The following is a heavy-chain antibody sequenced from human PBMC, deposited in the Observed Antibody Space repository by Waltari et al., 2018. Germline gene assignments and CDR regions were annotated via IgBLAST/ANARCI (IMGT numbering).Heavy chain of an antibody. Sequence: QVQLVQSGAEVKKPGSSVKVSCKASGGTFSSYAISWVRQAPGPGLEWMGVIIPNLGIANYAQNFQGRVTMTADKSTSTSYMELSSLRSEDTAVYYCASNDCWSGYSTGGKGNYFDYWGQGTLVTVSS. V-gene: IGHV1-69*10. D-gene: IGHD3-3*01. CDR1: GGTFSSYA. J-gene: IGHJ4*02. CDR2: IIPNLGIA. CDR3: ASNDCWSGYSTGGKGNYFDY.